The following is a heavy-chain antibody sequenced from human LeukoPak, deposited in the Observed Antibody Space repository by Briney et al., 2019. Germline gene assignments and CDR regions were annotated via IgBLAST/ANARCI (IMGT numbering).Heavy chain of an antibody. Sequence: GGSLRLSCAASGFTFSNYWMHWVRQAPGEGLVWVSRVNGDGSATNYADSVKGRFAISRDNAKNTLYLQMNSLRPEDTAVYYCARNHYGSVDYWGQGTLVTVSS. D-gene: IGHD3-10*01. CDR1: GFTFSNYW. CDR3: ARNHYGSVDY. CDR2: VNGDGSAT. V-gene: IGHV3-74*01. J-gene: IGHJ4*02.